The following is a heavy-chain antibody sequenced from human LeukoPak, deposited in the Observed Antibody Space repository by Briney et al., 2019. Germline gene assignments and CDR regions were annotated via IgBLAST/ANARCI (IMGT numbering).Heavy chain of an antibody. J-gene: IGHJ4*02. V-gene: IGHV4-34*01. CDR1: GGSFSGYY. Sequence: PSETLSLTCAVYGGSFSGYYWSSIRQPPGKGLEWIGEINHSGSTNYNPSLKSRVTISVDTSKNQFSLKLSSVTAADTAVYYCARGGGTIFGVVIIRSLDYWGQGTLVTVSS. D-gene: IGHD3-3*01. CDR2: INHSGST. CDR3: ARGGGTIFGVVIIRSLDY.